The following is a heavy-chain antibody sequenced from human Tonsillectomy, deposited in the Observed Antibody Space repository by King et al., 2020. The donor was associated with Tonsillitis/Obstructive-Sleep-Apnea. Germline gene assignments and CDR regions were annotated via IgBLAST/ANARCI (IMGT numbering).Heavy chain of an antibody. CDR3: IKDIKAGGLDY. Sequence: VQLVESGGGLVQPGRSLRLSCAASGFTSNDHAMHWVRQAPGEGLEWVSGIFWRGGGRDYADSVKGRFTVSRDNAKNSLYLQMDSLRAEDTAVYYWIKDIKAGGLDYWGPGTLVTVSS. CDR2: IFWRGGGR. CDR1: GFTSNDHA. D-gene: IGHD3-10*01. J-gene: IGHJ4*02. V-gene: IGHV3-9*02.